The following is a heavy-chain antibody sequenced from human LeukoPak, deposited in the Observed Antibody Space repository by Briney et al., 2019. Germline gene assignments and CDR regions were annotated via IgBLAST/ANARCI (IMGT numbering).Heavy chain of an antibody. D-gene: IGHD5-18*01. CDR1: GGSITSSSYY. CDR2: IYYTGST. V-gene: IGHV4-39*01. CDR3: ARGFRGLVPLYSYGYSMGFNWFDP. J-gene: IGHJ5*02. Sequence: KASETLSLTCTVSGGSITSSSYYWGWIRQPPGKGLEWIGSIYYTGSTFYNPSLKSRVTISVDTSKNQFSMKLSSVTAADTAVYYCARGFRGLVPLYSYGYSMGFNWFDPWGQGTLVTVSS.